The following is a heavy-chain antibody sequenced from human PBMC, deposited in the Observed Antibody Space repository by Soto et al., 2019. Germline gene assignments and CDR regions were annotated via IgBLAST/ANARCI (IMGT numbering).Heavy chain of an antibody. D-gene: IGHD2-15*01. CDR1: GFTFDDYP. CDR3: AKGGYCTDGSCYTEYAP. J-gene: IGHJ5*02. CDR2: ITWNSANV. V-gene: IGHV3-9*01. Sequence: QLVESGGGLVQPGRSLRRSCTASGFTFDDYPMHWVRQRPGEGLEWVSGITWNSANVGYADSVRGRFTISRDNAKNSLFLQMVNLRPEDTAFYFCAKGGYCTDGSCYTEYAPRGQGTLVTVSS.